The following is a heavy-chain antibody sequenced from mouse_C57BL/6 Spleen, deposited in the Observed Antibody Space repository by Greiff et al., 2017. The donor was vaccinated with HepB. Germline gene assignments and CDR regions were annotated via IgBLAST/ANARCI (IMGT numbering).Heavy chain of an antibody. CDR2: IYPGDGDT. Sequence: QVQLKESGAELVKPGASVKISCKASGYAFSSYWMNWVKQRPGKGLEWIGQIYPGDGDTNYNGKFKGKATLTADKSSSTAYMQLSSLTSEDSAVYFCARRRGYGYDEGFAYWGQGTLVTVSA. D-gene: IGHD2-2*01. CDR3: ARRRGYGYDEGFAY. J-gene: IGHJ3*01. V-gene: IGHV1-80*01. CDR1: GYAFSSYW.